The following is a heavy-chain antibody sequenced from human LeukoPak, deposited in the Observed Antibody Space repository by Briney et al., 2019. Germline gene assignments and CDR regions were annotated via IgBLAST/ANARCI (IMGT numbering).Heavy chain of an antibody. V-gene: IGHV4-4*07. D-gene: IGHD3-9*01. J-gene: IGHJ4*02. CDR1: GGSISSYY. Sequence: SETLSLTCTVSGGSISSYYWSWIRQPAGEGLEWIVRIYTSGSTNYNPSRKGRVTMSVDTSKNQFSLKLSSVTAADTAVYYCARENYDILTGYYRHFDYWSQGTLVTASS. CDR3: ARENYDILTGYYRHFDY. CDR2: IYTSGST.